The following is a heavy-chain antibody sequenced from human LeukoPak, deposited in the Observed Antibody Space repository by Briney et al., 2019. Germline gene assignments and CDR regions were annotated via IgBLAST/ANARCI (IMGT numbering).Heavy chain of an antibody. J-gene: IGHJ4*02. D-gene: IGHD6-19*01. Sequence: GASVKVSCKVSGYTLTELSMHWVRQAPGKGLEWMGGFDPEDGETIYAQKFQGRVTMTEDTSTDTAYMELSSLRSEGTAVYYCATDFGSGWYVGYWGQGTLVTVSS. CDR3: ATDFGSGWYVGY. CDR2: FDPEDGET. CDR1: GYTLTELS. V-gene: IGHV1-24*01.